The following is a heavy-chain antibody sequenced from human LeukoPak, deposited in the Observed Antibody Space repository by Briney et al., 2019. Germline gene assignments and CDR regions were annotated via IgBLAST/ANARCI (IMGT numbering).Heavy chain of an antibody. D-gene: IGHD6-25*01. CDR1: GYSISSGYY. J-gene: IGHJ5*02. V-gene: IGHV3-7*01. CDR2: IKQDGSEQ. Sequence: ETLSLTCAVSGYSISSGYYWGWIRQPPGKGLEWVANIKQDGSEQYYVDSVKGRFIISRDNAKNSVSLEMNSLRAEDTAVYYCARDFWPGMAAESWFDPWGQGTLVTVSS. CDR3: ARDFWPGMAAESWFDP.